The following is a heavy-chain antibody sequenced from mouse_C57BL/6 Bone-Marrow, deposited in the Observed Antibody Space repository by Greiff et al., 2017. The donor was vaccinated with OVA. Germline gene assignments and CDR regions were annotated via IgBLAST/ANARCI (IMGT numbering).Heavy chain of an antibody. J-gene: IGHJ1*03. V-gene: IGHV3-6*01. CDR3: ARGRAYYGYFDV. CDR1: GYSITSGYY. Sequence: EVHLVESGPGLVKPSQSLSLTCSVTGYSITSGYYWNWIRQFPGNKLEWMGYISYDGSNNYNPSLKNRISVTRDTSKNQFFLKLNSVTTEDTATYYCARGRAYYGYFDVWGTGTTVTVSS. CDR2: ISYDGSN. D-gene: IGHD2-10*01.